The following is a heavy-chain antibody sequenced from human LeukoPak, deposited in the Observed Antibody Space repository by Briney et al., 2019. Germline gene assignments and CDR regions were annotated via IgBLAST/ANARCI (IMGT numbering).Heavy chain of an antibody. D-gene: IGHD5-18*01. CDR1: GGSFSGYY. J-gene: IGHJ4*02. CDR3: ARGRPYRRIQLWLTDPFDY. V-gene: IGHV4-34*01. Sequence: PSETLSLTCAVYGGSFSGYYWSWIRQPPGKGLEWIGEINHSGSTNYNPSLKSRVTISVDTSKNQFSLELSSVTAADTAVYYCARGRPYRRIQLWLTDPFDYWGQGTLVTVSS. CDR2: INHSGST.